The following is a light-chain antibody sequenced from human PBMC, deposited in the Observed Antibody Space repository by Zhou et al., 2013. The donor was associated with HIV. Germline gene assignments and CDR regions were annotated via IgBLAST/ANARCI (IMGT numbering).Light chain of an antibody. J-gene: IGKJ1*01. V-gene: IGKV3-20*01. CDR1: QSVSSSY. Sequence: EIVLTQSPGTLSLSPGERATLSCRASQSVSSSYLAWYQQKPGQAPRLLIYGTSTRATGVPDRFSGAGSGTHFTLTISRLEAEDFAVYYCQQYGSSHPLTFGQGTMVEIK. CDR3: QQYGSSHPLT. CDR2: GTS.